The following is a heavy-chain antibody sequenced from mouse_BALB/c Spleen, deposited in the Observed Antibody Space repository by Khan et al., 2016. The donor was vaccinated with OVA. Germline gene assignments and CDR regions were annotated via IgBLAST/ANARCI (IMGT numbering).Heavy chain of an antibody. V-gene: IGHV1-7*01. J-gene: IGHJ2*01. CDR1: GYTFINYW. CDR2: INPSTGYT. CDR3: ARRGLRWDFDY. D-gene: IGHD2-1*01. Sequence: QVRLQQSGAELAKPGASVKMSCKASGYTFINYWILWVNQSPGQGLEWIGYINPSTGYTEYNQNFKDKATLTADKSSRTAYMKLSSLTSEDSAVFYCARRGLRWDFDYWGQGTTLTVSS.